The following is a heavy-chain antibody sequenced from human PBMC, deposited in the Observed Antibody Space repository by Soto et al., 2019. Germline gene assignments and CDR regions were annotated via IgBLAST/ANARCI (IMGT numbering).Heavy chain of an antibody. V-gene: IGHV1-24*01. Sequence: ASVKVSCKVSGYTLTELSMHWVRQAPGKGLEWMGGFDPEDGETIYAQKFQGRVTMTEDTSTSTAYMELSSLRSEDTAVYYCARGAYDFWSGYYTESRRNWFDPWGQGTLVTVSS. D-gene: IGHD3-3*01. CDR3: ARGAYDFWSGYYTESRRNWFDP. CDR2: FDPEDGET. CDR1: GYTLTELS. J-gene: IGHJ5*02.